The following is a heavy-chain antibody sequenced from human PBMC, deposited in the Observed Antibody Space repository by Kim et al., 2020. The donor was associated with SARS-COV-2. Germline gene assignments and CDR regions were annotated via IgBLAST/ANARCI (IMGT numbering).Heavy chain of an antibody. V-gene: IGHV5-10-1*01. J-gene: IGHJ6*02. CDR3: ARVRSPRNGMDV. Sequence: NDSPSFQGNVTIAADKSISTAYLQWSSLKASDTAMYYCARVRSPRNGMDVWGQGTTVTVSS.